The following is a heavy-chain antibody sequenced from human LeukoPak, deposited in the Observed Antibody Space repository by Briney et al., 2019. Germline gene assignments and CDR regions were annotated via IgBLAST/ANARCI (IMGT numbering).Heavy chain of an antibody. CDR3: ARDPSPPIVVVVAATLDY. CDR2: ISSSSSYI. Sequence: GGSLRLSCAASGFTFSSYSMNWVRQAPGKGLEWVSSISSSSSYIYYVDSVKGRFTISRDNAKNSLYLQMNSLRAEDTAVYYCARDPSPPIVVVVAATLDYWGQGTLVAVSS. J-gene: IGHJ4*02. CDR1: GFTFSSYS. V-gene: IGHV3-21*01. D-gene: IGHD2-15*01.